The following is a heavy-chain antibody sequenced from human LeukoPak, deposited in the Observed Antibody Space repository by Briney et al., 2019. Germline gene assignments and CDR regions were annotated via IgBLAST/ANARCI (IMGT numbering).Heavy chain of an antibody. Sequence: SETLSLTCSASGGSIRSGNHYWAWIRQPPGKGLEWIGYIYYSGSTNYNPSLKSRVTISVDTSKNQFSLKLSSVTAADTAVYYCARVSGYYGDYFFAPTQTTDAFDIWGQGTMVTVSS. CDR2: IYYSGST. J-gene: IGHJ3*02. CDR3: ARVSGYYGDYFFAPTQTTDAFDI. V-gene: IGHV4-61*01. CDR1: GGSIRSGNHY. D-gene: IGHD4-17*01.